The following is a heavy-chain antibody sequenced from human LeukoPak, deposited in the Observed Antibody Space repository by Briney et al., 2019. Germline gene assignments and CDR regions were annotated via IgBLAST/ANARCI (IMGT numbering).Heavy chain of an antibody. V-gene: IGHV4-34*01. Sequence: SETLSLTCAVYGGSFTNYYWSWIRQPPGKGLEWIGEINHSGSTKYNPSLKSRVTISIDTSKNQLSLKLSSVTAADTAVYSCVRHVARAFDIWGQGTKVTVSS. CDR1: GGSFTNYY. CDR2: INHSGST. CDR3: VRHVARAFDI. J-gene: IGHJ3*02.